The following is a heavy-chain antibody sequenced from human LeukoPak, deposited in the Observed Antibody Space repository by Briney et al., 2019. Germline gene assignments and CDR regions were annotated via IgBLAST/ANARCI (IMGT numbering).Heavy chain of an antibody. CDR1: GFTFSTYW. Sequence: GGSLRLSCAASGFTFSTYWMRWVRKAPGKGLVWVSRINSDGSSTSYADSVKGRFTISRDNAKNTLYLQMNSLRAEDTAVYYCARVTGYYDSSGYFTPYYYYYYMDVWGKGTTVTVSS. CDR2: INSDGSST. D-gene: IGHD3-22*01. CDR3: ARVTGYYDSSGYFTPYYYYYYMDV. V-gene: IGHV3-74*01. J-gene: IGHJ6*03.